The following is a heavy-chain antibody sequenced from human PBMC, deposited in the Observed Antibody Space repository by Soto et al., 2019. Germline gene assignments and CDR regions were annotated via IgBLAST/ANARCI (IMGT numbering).Heavy chain of an antibody. CDR2: INHSGST. CDR3: ARIGRYFDGFDYYYYYGMDV. V-gene: IGHV4-34*01. CDR1: GGSFSGYY. Sequence: SETLSLTCAVYGGSFSGYYWSWIRQPPGKGLEWIGEINHSGSTNYNPSLKSRVTISVDTSKNQFSLKLSSVTAADTAVYYCARIGRYFDGFDYYYYYGMDVWGQGTTVT. J-gene: IGHJ6*02. D-gene: IGHD3-9*01.